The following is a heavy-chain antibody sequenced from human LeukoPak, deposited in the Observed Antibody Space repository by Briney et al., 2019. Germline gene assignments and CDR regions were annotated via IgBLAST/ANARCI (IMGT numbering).Heavy chain of an antibody. CDR2: IMPIFGTA. Sequence: GASVKVSRKASRGTFSSYAIRWVRQAPGHGLEWMGGIMPIFGTANYAQKFKSKITITADKSTSTAYMELSSLRSEDTAVYYCARGNIQGAFDIWGQGTMVTVSS. D-gene: IGHD2/OR15-2a*01. CDR1: RGTFSSYA. J-gene: IGHJ3*02. CDR3: ARGNIQGAFDI. V-gene: IGHV1-69*06.